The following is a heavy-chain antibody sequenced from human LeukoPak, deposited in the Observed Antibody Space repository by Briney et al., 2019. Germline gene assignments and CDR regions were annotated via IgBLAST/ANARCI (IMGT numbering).Heavy chain of an antibody. V-gene: IGHV3-74*01. J-gene: IGHJ6*02. CDR3: VRRDGYKPWDYNGMDV. CDR1: GFTFRNSW. CDR2: INSDGTTT. D-gene: IGHD5-24*01. Sequence: GGSLRLSCAASGFTFRNSWMNWVRQAPGRGLVWVSRINSDGTTTTYADSVKGRFIISRDNAKNTLYLQMNSLRAEDTAVYYCVRRDGYKPWDYNGMDVWGQGTTVTVSS.